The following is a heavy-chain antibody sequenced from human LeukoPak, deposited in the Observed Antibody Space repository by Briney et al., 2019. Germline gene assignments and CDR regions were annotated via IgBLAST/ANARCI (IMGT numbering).Heavy chain of an antibody. CDR3: ARTGSFDY. J-gene: IGHJ4*02. D-gene: IGHD1-14*01. Sequence: ASVKVSCKASGYTFTGYYMHWVRQAPGQGLEWMGWISPNSGVTNFAQKFQGRVTMTRDTSISTAYMGLNSLTSDDTAVYYCARTGSFDYWGQGTLVTVSS. CDR2: ISPNSGVT. CDR1: GYTFTGYY. V-gene: IGHV1-2*02.